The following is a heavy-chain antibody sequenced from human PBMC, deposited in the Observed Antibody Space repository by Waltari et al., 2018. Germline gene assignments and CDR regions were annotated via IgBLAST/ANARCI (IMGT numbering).Heavy chain of an antibody. CDR1: GFTVSSNY. CDR2: IYSGGST. V-gene: IGHV3-53*01. Sequence: EVQLVESGGGLIQPGGSLRLSCAASGFTVSSNYMSWVRQAPGKGLGWVSVIYSGGSTYYADSVKGRFTISRDNSKNTLYLQMNSLRAEDTAVYYCARVWADYYDSSGSESWGQGTLVTVSS. CDR3: ARVWADYYDSSGSES. D-gene: IGHD3-22*01. J-gene: IGHJ5*02.